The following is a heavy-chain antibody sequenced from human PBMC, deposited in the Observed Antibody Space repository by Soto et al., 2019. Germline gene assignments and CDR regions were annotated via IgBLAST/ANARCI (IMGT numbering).Heavy chain of an antibody. J-gene: IGHJ6*02. CDR3: ASRAGYGMDV. Sequence: ASVKVSCKASGYTFYSHSISWVRQAPGQGLEWMGRINADYGNTQYAQKFRGRVTMTTDTSTTTVYMELTNLRSDDTAVYYCASRAGYGMDVWGQGTTVTVSS. CDR2: INADYGNT. D-gene: IGHD3-10*01. V-gene: IGHV1-18*01. CDR1: GYTFYSHS.